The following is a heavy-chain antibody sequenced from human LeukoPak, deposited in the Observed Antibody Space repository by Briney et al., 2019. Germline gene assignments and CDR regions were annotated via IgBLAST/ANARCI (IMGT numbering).Heavy chain of an antibody. CDR1: GGCISSSNSY. CDR2: IYYRRST. CDR3: ARRTTYFDY. V-gene: IGHV4-39*01. Sequence: SETLSLTCTVSGGCISSSNSYWRWIRQPPGKGLEWIGRIYYRRSTYFIPSLKSRVTISVDTSKSKFSLKLSSVTATDTAVYYCARRTTYFDYWGQGTLVTVSS. D-gene: IGHD1-1*01. J-gene: IGHJ4*02.